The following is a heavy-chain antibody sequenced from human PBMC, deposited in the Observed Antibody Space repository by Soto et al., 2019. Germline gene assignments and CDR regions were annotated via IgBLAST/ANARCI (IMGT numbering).Heavy chain of an antibody. CDR2: IYNNGRT. CDR1: GGSISSSS. Sequence: SETLSLTCTVSGGSISSSSWSWIRQPPGRGLDWIGYIYNNGRTDYNPSLKSLVTISVDTSKNHFSLKLSSVTPADTAVYYCARARFCTSTSCYHYFDFWGQGTLVTVSS. CDR3: ARARFCTSTSCYHYFDF. D-gene: IGHD2-2*01. V-gene: IGHV4-59*01. J-gene: IGHJ4*02.